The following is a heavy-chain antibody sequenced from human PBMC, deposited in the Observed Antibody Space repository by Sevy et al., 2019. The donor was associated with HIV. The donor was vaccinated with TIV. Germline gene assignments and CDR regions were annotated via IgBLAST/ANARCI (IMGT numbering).Heavy chain of an antibody. CDR2: ILYDGSNK. CDR1: GFTFSSYG. D-gene: IGHD6-6*01. J-gene: IGHJ6*02. V-gene: IGHV3-30*03. CDR3: ARGLAALPGYYYGMDV. Sequence: GSLRLPCAASGFTFSSYGMHWVRQAPGKGLEWVAVILYDGSNKYYADSVKGRFTISRDNSKNTLYLQMNSLRAGDTAVYYCARGLAALPGYYYGMDVWGQGTAVTVSS.